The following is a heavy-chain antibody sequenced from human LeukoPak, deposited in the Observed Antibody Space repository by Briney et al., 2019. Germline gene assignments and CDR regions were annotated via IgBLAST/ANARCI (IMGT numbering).Heavy chain of an antibody. V-gene: IGHV4-59*01. CDR3: ARGAYCSSTSCYISWFDP. CDR1: GGSISSYY. CDR2: IYYSGST. J-gene: IGHJ5*02. Sequence: SETLSLTCTVSGGSISSYYWSWIWQPPGKGLEWIGYIYYSGSTNYNPSLKSRVTISVDTSKNQFSLKLSSVTAAGTAVYYCARGAYCSSTSCYISWFDPWGQGTLVTVSS. D-gene: IGHD2-2*02.